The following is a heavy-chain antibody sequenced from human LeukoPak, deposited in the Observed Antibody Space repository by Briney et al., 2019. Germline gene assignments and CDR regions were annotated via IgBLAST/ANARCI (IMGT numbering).Heavy chain of an antibody. Sequence: ASVKVSCKASGYTFTDYYMHWVRQAPGQGFEWMGWINPKSGGTKYAQKFQGRVTMTRDTSISSVYIDLTMLTSDDTAVYYCARGSGSGYYTGYYYGMDVWGQGTTVTVSS. V-gene: IGHV1-2*02. J-gene: IGHJ6*02. CDR3: ARGSGSGYYTGYYYGMDV. CDR1: GYTFTDYY. D-gene: IGHD3-3*01. CDR2: INPKSGGT.